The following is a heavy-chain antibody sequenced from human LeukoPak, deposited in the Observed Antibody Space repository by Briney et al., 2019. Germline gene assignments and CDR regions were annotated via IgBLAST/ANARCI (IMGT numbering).Heavy chain of an antibody. D-gene: IGHD3-22*01. V-gene: IGHV1-2*02. CDR3: AREENYYDSSGYPVH. J-gene: IGHJ4*02. Sequence: ASVKVSCKASGYTFTSYGISWVRQAPGQGLEWMGWIDPNSGGTNYAQKFQGRVTMTRDTSISTAYMELSRLRSDDTAVYYCAREENYYDSSGYPVHWGQGTLVTVSS. CDR1: GYTFTSYG. CDR2: IDPNSGGT.